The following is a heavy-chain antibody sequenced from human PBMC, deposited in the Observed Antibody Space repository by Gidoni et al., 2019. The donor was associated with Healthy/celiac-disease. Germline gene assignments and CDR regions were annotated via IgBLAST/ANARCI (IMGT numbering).Heavy chain of an antibody. CDR2: FDPEDGET. Sequence: QVQLVQSGAEVKKPGASVKVSCKVSGYTLMELSMHWVRQAPGKGLEWMGGFDPEDGETIYAQKFQGRVTMTEDTSTDTAYMELSSLRSEDTAVYYCATGNTQFGETYYYYGMDVWGQGTTVTVSS. CDR3: ATGNTQFGETYYYYGMDV. CDR1: GYTLMELS. D-gene: IGHD3-16*01. J-gene: IGHJ6*02. V-gene: IGHV1-24*01.